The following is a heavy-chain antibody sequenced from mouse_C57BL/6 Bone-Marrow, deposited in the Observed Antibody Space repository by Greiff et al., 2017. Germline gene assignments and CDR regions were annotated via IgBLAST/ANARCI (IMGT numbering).Heavy chain of an antibody. CDR2: INPNNGGT. D-gene: IGHD2-2*01. V-gene: IGHV1-22*01. J-gene: IGHJ4*01. Sequence: EVQLQQSGPELVKPGASVKMSCKASGYTFTDYNMHWVKQSHGKSLEWIGYINPNNGGTSYNQKLKGKATLTVNKSSSTAYMELRSLTSEDSAVYYCENVLLWLRRYYYAMDYWGQGTSVTVSS. CDR1: GYTFTDYN. CDR3: ENVLLWLRRYYYAMDY.